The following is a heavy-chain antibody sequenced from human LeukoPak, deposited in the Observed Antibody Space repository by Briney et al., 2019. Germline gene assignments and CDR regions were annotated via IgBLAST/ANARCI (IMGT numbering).Heavy chain of an antibody. D-gene: IGHD5-18*01. CDR2: IRYDGSNK. Sequence: PGGSLRLSCAASGFTLSSYGMHWVRQAPGKGLEWVAFIRYDGSNKYYADSVKGRFTISRDNSKNTLYLQMNSLRAEDTAVYYCAKDPHFYSYGLDYWGQGTLVTVSS. V-gene: IGHV3-30*02. CDR1: GFTLSSYG. CDR3: AKDPHFYSYGLDY. J-gene: IGHJ4*02.